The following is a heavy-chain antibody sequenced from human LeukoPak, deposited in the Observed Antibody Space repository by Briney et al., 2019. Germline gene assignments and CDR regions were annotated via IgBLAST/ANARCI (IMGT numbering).Heavy chain of an antibody. CDR2: IKSKTDGGTT. CDR1: GFTFSNAW. D-gene: IGHD6-19*01. Sequence: GGSLRLSCAASGFTFSNAWMSWVRQAAGKGLEWVGRIKSKTDGGTTDYAAPVKGRFTISRDDSKSIAYLQMNSLKTEDTAVYYCTRDMVAVADWGQGTLVTVSS. J-gene: IGHJ4*02. V-gene: IGHV3-15*01. CDR3: TRDMVAVAD.